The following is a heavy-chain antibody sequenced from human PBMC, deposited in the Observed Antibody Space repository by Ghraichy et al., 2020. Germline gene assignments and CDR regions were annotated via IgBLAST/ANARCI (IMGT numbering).Heavy chain of an antibody. CDR2: INPNSGGT. Sequence: ASVKVSCKASGYTFTGYYMHWVRQAPGQGLEWMGWINPNSGGTNYAQKFQGWVTMTRDTSISTAYMELSRLRSDDTAVYYCARDWGGNGDPNYYYYGMDVWGQETTVTVSS. J-gene: IGHJ6*02. D-gene: IGHD4-17*01. CDR3: ARDWGGNGDPNYYYYGMDV. CDR1: GYTFTGYY. V-gene: IGHV1-2*04.